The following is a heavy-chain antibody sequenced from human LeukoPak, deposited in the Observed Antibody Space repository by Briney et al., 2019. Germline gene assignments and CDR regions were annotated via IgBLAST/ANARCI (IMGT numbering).Heavy chain of an antibody. D-gene: IGHD2-15*01. CDR2: ISSSGSTI. J-gene: IGHJ5*02. CDR1: GFTLSSYE. Sequence: GGSLRLSCAASGFTLSSYEMNWVRQAPGKGLEWVSYISSSGSTIYYADSVKGRFTISRDNAKNSLYLQMNSLRAEDTAVYSCARGADGVSSNSRGWFDPWGQGTLVTVSS. V-gene: IGHV3-48*03. CDR3: ARGADGVSSNSRGWFDP.